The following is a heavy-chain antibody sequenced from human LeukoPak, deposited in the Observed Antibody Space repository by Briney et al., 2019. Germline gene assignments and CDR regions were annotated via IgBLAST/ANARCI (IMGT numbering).Heavy chain of an antibody. CDR3: AKADRWLQTLFDY. V-gene: IGHV3-53*01. CDR1: GFTVSSNY. CDR2: IYSGGST. D-gene: IGHD5-24*01. Sequence: PGGSLRLSCAASGFTVSSNYMSWVRQAPGKGLEWVSVIYSGGSTYYADSVKGRFTISRDNSKNTLSLQMNSLRAEDTAIYYCAKADRWLQTLFDYWGQGTLVTVSS. J-gene: IGHJ4*02.